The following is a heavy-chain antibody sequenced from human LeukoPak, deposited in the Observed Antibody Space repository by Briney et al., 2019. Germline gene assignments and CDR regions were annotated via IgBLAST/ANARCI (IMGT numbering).Heavy chain of an antibody. CDR1: GGSISSGGYY. D-gene: IGHD3-10*02. V-gene: IGHV4-31*03. Sequence: SETLSLTCTVSGGSISSGGYYWSWIRQHPGKGLEWIGYIYYRGSTYYNPSLKNRLNISVDTSKHQFYLKLSSVTAADTAVYYCASLPAQCSHYFYYYRGVWGIGTTVTVSS. CDR3: ASLPAQCSHYFYYYRGV. CDR2: IYYRGST. J-gene: IGHJ6*03.